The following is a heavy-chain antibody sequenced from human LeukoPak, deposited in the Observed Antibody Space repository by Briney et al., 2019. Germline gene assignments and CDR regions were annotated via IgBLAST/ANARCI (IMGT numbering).Heavy chain of an antibody. CDR1: GFIFSDYY. CDR2: ISSSGSAI. CDR3: ARDPGSGYEEHFDY. Sequence: PGGSLRLSCAASGFIFSDYYMSWIRQAPGKGLEWVSYISSSGSAIYYAESLKGRFTISRDNAKNSLYLQMNSLRAEDTAVYYCARDPGSGYEEHFDYWGQGTLVTVSS. V-gene: IGHV3-11*01. D-gene: IGHD5-12*01. J-gene: IGHJ4*02.